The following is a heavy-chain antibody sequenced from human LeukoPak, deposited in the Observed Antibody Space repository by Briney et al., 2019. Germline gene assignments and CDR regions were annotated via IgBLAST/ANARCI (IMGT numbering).Heavy chain of an antibody. J-gene: IGHJ6*02. CDR1: GFTFSSYA. D-gene: IGHD6-13*01. CDR3: AKGAIAAAGYYYYGMDV. CDR2: ISGSGGST. V-gene: IGHV3-23*01. Sequence: PGGSLRLSCAASGFTFSSYAMSWVRQAPGKGLEWVSAISGSGGSTYYADSVKGRFTISRDNSKNTLYLQMNSLRAEDTAVYYCAKGAIAAAGYYYYGMDVWGQGTTVTVSS.